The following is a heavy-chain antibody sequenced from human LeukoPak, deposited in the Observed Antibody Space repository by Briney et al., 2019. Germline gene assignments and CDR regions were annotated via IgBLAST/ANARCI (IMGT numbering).Heavy chain of an antibody. CDR3: ARDRCSSTSCYTFDY. CDR2: ISAYNGNT. V-gene: IGHV1-18*01. D-gene: IGHD2-2*02. Sequence: GASVKVSCKASGYTFTSYGISWVRQAPGQGLEWMGWISAYNGNTNYAQKLQGRVTMATDTSTSTAYMELRSLRSDDTAVYYCARDRCSSTSCYTFDYWGQGTLVTVSS. J-gene: IGHJ4*02. CDR1: GYTFTSYG.